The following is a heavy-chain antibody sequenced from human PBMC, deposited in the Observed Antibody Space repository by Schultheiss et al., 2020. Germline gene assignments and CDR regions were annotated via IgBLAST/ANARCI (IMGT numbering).Heavy chain of an antibody. V-gene: IGHV4-30-4*01. D-gene: IGHD3-9*01. CDR3: ARGAPTYYDILTGYYNGWFDP. CDR1: GGSISSCDYY. Sequence: SETLSLTCTVSGGSISSCDYYWSWIRQPPGKGLEWIGYIYYSGSTYYNPSLKSRVTISVDTSKNQFSLKLSSVTAADTAVYYCARGAPTYYDILTGYYNGWFDPWGQGTLVTVSS. CDR2: IYYSGST. J-gene: IGHJ5*02.